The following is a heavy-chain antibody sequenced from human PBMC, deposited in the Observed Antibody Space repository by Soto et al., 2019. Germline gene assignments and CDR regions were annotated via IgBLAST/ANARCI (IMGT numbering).Heavy chain of an antibody. CDR3: AREATGTTVTTSPHFDY. CDR2: INPSGGST. CDR1: GYTFTGYY. J-gene: IGHJ4*02. Sequence: GASVKVSCKASGYTFTGYYMHWVRQAPGQGLEWMGIINPSGGSTSYAQKFQGRVTMTRDTSTSTVYMELSSLRSEDTAVYYCAREATGTTVTTSPHFDYWGQGTLVTVSS. V-gene: IGHV1-46*01. D-gene: IGHD4-17*01.